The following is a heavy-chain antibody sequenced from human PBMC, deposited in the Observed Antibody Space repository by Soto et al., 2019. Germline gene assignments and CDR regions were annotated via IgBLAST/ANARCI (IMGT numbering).Heavy chain of an antibody. D-gene: IGHD6-6*01. V-gene: IGHV4-30-2*01. CDR2: IYHSGST. CDR3: ARARDSLRRQLAWFDP. J-gene: IGHJ5*02. Sequence: QLQLQESGSGLVKPSQTLSLTCAVSGGSISSGGYSWSWIRQPPGKGLEWIGYIYHSGSTYYNPSLKSRVTISVDRSKNQFSLKLSSVTAADTAVYYCARARDSLRRQLAWFDPWGQGTLVTVSS. CDR1: GGSISSGGYS.